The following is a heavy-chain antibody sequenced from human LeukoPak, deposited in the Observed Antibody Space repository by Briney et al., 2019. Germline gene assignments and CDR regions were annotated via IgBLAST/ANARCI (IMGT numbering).Heavy chain of an antibody. V-gene: IGHV3-48*02. D-gene: IGHD3-3*01. CDR2: ISSSSSIV. CDR1: EFTFSNYS. CDR3: ARSDSYYDFWSGYSSDAFDM. Sequence: AGSLTRSYAAAEFTFSNYSRNWLRQAPGKGLKGGSYISSSSSIVYYASAVKGRFNISRENAKNSLYLQMNRLRDEDTAVYYCARSDSYYDFWSGYSSDAFDMWGQGTMVTVSS. J-gene: IGHJ3*02.